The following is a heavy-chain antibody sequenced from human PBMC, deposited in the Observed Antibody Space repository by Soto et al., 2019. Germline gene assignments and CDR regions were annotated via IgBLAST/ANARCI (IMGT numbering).Heavy chain of an antibody. V-gene: IGHV1-69*02. CDR3: ATAHKGVRGVIFEAARYYMDV. Sequence: SVKVSCKASGGTFSSNTISGVRQTPGQGLEWMGRIIAILGIANYAQKLHGRVTITPNRSTGTAYLEMSSLRPEDTAVYYCATAHKGVRGVIFEAARYYMDVWGKGTRVSGS. J-gene: IGHJ6*03. CDR2: IIAILGIA. D-gene: IGHD3-10*01. CDR1: GGTFSSNT.